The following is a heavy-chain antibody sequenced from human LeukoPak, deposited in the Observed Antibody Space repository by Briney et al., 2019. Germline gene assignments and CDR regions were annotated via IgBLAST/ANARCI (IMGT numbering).Heavy chain of an antibody. V-gene: IGHV3-33*01. CDR1: GFTFSSYG. CDR3: ARETYYYDSSGFPDY. D-gene: IGHD3-22*01. J-gene: IGHJ4*02. Sequence: PGGSLRLSCAASGFTFSSYGMHWVRRAPGKGLEWVAVIWYDGSNKYYADSVKGRFTISRDNSKNTLYLQMNSLRAEATAVYYCARETYYYDSSGFPDYWGQGTLVTVSS. CDR2: IWYDGSNK.